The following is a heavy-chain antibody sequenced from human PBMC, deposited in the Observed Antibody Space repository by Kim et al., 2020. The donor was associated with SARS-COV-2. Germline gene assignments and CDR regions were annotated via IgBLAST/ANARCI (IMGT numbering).Heavy chain of an antibody. CDR1: GFTFSSYA. CDR2: ISSNGGST. Sequence: GGSLRLSCAASGFTFSSYAMHWVRQAPGKGLEYVSAISSNGGSTYYANSVKGRFTISRDNSKNTLYLQMGSLRAEDMAVYYCAASRTKEYYDSSGHEYFQHWGQGTLVTVSS. D-gene: IGHD3-22*01. CDR3: AASRTKEYYDSSGHEYFQH. J-gene: IGHJ1*01. V-gene: IGHV3-64*01.